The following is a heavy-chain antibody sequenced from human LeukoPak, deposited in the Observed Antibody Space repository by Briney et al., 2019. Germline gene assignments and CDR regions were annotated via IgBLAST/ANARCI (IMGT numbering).Heavy chain of an antibody. CDR1: GYTFTSYG. V-gene: IGHV1-18*01. Sequence: GASVKVSCKASGYTFTSYGISWVRQAPGQGLEWMGWISAYNGNTNYAQKLQGRVTMTTDTSTSTAYMELRSLRSDDTAVYYCARGGYCSGGSCSKYYYYYMGVWGKGTTVTVSS. CDR2: ISAYNGNT. D-gene: IGHD2-15*01. CDR3: ARGGYCSGGSCSKYYYYYMGV. J-gene: IGHJ6*03.